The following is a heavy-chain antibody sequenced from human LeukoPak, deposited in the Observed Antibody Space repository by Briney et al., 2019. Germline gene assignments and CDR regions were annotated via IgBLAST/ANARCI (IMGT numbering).Heavy chain of an antibody. CDR2: ISSSSSTI. CDR3: ASQGYCSSTSCYGAIYY. V-gene: IGHV3-48*01. J-gene: IGHJ4*02. D-gene: IGHD2-2*01. CDR1: GFSFSSYW. Sequence: GGSLRLSCAASGFSFSSYWMSWVRQAPGKGLEWVSYISSSSSTIYYADSVKGRFTISRDNAKNSLYLQMNSLRAEDTAVYYCASQGYCSSTSCYGAIYYWGQGTLVTVSS.